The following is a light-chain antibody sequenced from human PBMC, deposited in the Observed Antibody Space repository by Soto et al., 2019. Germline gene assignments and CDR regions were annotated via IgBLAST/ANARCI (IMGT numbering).Light chain of an antibody. Sequence: DIQMTQSPSTLSASVGDRVTITCRASQSISSWLAWYQQKPGKAPKLLIYDASNLESGVPSRFSGNGSGTEFTLTISGLQPDDFASYYCQQYNSYSGMFGQGTKVDIK. CDR3: QQYNSYSGM. CDR2: DAS. V-gene: IGKV1-5*01. J-gene: IGKJ1*01. CDR1: QSISSW.